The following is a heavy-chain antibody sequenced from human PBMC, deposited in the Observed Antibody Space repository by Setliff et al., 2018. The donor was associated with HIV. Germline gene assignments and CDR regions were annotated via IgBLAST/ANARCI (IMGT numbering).Heavy chain of an antibody. J-gene: IGHJ2*01. CDR3: AKVFGTSPLVGYFDL. V-gene: IGHV3-23*01. CDR2: ITNSGSDT. Sequence: GESLTISCAGSGFTFSSYAMSWVRQAPGKGLEWVSVITNSGSDTYHADSVKGRFTISRDKSKNTVYLQMNSLRAEDTATYYCAKVFGTSPLVGYFDLWGRGTRVTVS. CDR1: GFTFSSYA. D-gene: IGHD3-10*01.